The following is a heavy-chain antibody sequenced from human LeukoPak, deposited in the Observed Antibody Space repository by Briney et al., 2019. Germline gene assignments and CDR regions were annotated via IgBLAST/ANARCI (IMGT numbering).Heavy chain of an antibody. D-gene: IGHD1-26*01. CDR1: GGSITTTNY. Sequence: SETLSLTCGVSGGSITTTNYWSWVRQPPGGGLEWSGEISLAGRTRYNPSLKSRVNISIDESKNHLYLNLASVTAADTAVYYCSRESGPFCPFGHWGQGTLVAVTS. CDR2: ISLAGRT. V-gene: IGHV4-4*02. CDR3: SRESGPFCPFGH. J-gene: IGHJ4*02.